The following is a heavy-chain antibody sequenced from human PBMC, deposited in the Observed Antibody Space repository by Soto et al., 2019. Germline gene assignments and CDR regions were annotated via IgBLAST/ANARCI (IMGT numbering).Heavy chain of an antibody. Sequence: LSLTCTVSGGSISSGTYYWGWIRQPPGKGLEWIGSLYYTGRTYYSPSLKSRVTISVDTSKNHFSLNLTSVTAADTAVYYCARRLARGVIGWFDPWGQGTLVTVSS. CDR1: GGSISSGTYY. D-gene: IGHD3-10*01. CDR3: ARRLARGVIGWFDP. V-gene: IGHV4-39*02. CDR2: LYYTGRT. J-gene: IGHJ5*02.